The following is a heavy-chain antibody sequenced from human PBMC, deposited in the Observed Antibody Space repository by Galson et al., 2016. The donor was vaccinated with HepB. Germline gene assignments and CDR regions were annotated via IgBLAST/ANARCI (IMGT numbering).Heavy chain of an antibody. V-gene: IGHV4-39*01. D-gene: IGHD3-10*01. CDR3: ARVAWYQYGSGSYDY. Sequence: ETLSLTCTVSGGSISSRNYYWGWIRQPPGKGLEWIGSINYSGNTYYNPSLKSRVTMSIDTSKNQFSLRLSSVTAADTAVYYCARVAWYQYGSGSYDYWGQGTRVSVSS. CDR2: INYSGNT. CDR1: GGSISSRNYY. J-gene: IGHJ4*02.